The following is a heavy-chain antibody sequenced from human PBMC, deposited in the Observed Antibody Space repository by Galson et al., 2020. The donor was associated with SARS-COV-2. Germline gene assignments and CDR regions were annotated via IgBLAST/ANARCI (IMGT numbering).Heavy chain of an antibody. D-gene: IGHD1-26*01. CDR2: ISGYNGNT. Sequence: WISGYNGNTNFEQKVRARVTMSTDTSTSTAYMELRSLRYDDTAVYYCVRDESGAWRSDSFDIWGQGTMVTVSP. V-gene: IGHV1-18*01. J-gene: IGHJ3*02. CDR3: VRDESGAWRSDSFDI.